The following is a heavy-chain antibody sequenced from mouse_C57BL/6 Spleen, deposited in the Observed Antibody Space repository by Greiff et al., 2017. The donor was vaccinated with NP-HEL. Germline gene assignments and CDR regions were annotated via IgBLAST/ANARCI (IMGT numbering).Heavy chain of an antibody. CDR2: IYPGDGDT. J-gene: IGHJ4*01. Sequence: VQLQQSGPELVKPGASVKISCKASGYAFSSSWMNWVKQRPGKGLEWIGRIYPGDGDTNYNGKFKGKATLTADKSSSTAYMQLSSLTSEDSAVYFCARSPYSYYYAMDYWGQGTSVTVSA. D-gene: IGHD2-10*01. CDR3: ARSPYSYYYAMDY. CDR1: GYAFSSSW. V-gene: IGHV1-82*01.